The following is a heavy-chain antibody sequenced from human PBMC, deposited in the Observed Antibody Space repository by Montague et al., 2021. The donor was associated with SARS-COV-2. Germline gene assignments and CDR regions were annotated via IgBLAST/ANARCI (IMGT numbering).Heavy chain of an antibody. Sequence: SETLSLTCTVSGGSISSSSYYWGWIRQPPGKGLEWIGSIYYSGSTYYNPSLKSRVTISVDTSKNQFSLKLSSVTAADTAVYYCARQGSVISYNWFAPWGQGTLVTVSS. D-gene: IGHD3-10*01. CDR1: GGSISSSSYY. V-gene: IGHV4-39*01. CDR3: ARQGSVISYNWFAP. CDR2: IYYSGST. J-gene: IGHJ5*02.